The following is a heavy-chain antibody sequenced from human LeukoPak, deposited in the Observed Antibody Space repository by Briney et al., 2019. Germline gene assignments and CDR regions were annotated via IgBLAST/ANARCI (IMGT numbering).Heavy chain of an antibody. CDR2: INHSGST. V-gene: IGHV4-34*01. Sequence: GSLRLSCAASGFTFSSYWMSWVRQAPGKGLEWIGEINHSGSTNYNPSLKSRVTISVDTSKNQFSLKLSSVTAADTAVYYCARGSLMVRGVNAFDIWGQGTMVTVSS. J-gene: IGHJ3*02. CDR1: GFTFSSYW. CDR3: ARGSLMVRGVNAFDI. D-gene: IGHD3-10*01.